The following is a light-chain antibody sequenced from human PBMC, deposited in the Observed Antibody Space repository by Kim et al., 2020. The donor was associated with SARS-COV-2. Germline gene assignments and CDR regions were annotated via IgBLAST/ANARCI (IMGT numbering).Light chain of an antibody. CDR3: QVWDTTAV. V-gene: IGLV3-9*01. J-gene: IGLJ2*01. CDR2: RDR. CDR1: NSENKN. Sequence: VAVALRQTATIICGGDNSENKNVHGEQQKPGQAPVLVIFRDRNRPTGIPERFSGSNSGNAATLTISRVQAGDEAAYYCQVWDTTAVFGGGTKRTVL.